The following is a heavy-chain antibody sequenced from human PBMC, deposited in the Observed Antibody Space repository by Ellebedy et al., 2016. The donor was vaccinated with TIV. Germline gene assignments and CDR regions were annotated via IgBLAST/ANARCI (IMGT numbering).Heavy chain of an antibody. V-gene: IGHV3-23*01. CDR3: VRDLHWAFDI. CDR1: GFIFGNSG. Sequence: GESLKISCAASGFIFGNSGMSWVRQAPGKGLEWVSGLIASGGSTYYADSVRGRFTISRDNSKNTLYLQMNSLRAEDTAVYYCVRDLHWAFDIWGQGTVVTVSS. J-gene: IGHJ3*02. D-gene: IGHD1-1*01. CDR2: LIASGGST.